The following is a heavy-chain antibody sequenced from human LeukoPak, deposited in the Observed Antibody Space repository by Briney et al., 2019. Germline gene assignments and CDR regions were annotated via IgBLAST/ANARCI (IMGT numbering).Heavy chain of an antibody. CDR1: GFTFSSYA. J-gene: IGHJ4*02. CDR2: ISGSGGST. D-gene: IGHD3-10*01. V-gene: IGHV3-23*01. Sequence: GGPLRLSCAASGFTFSSYAMSWVRQAPGKGLEWVSAISGSGGSTYYADSVRSRFTISRDNSKNTLYLQMNSLRAEDTAVYYCARVEGEWDYFDYWGQGTLVTVSS. CDR3: ARVEGEWDYFDY.